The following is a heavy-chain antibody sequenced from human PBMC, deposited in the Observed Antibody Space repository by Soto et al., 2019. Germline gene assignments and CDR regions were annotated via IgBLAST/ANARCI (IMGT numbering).Heavy chain of an antibody. V-gene: IGHV3-23*01. Sequence: GGSLRLSCTSSGFTFSIYAMSWFRQAPGKGLEWVSDISGSGGSTNYADSVKGRFTVSRDNSKNTLYVQMNSLRAEDTAVYYCAKGAAAGTGTTIEYWGQGTLVTVSS. CDR1: GFTFSIYA. CDR3: AKGAAAGTGTTIEY. J-gene: IGHJ4*02. CDR2: ISGSGGST. D-gene: IGHD1-7*01.